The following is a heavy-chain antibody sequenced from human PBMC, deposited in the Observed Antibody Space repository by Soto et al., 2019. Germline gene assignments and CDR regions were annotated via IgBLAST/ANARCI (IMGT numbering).Heavy chain of an antibody. D-gene: IGHD2-21*01. Sequence: QVQLVQSGAEVKKPGSSVKVSCKASGGTFSSYAISWVRQAXGXGLXXMGGXIPIFGTANYAQKFQGRVTITADESTSTAYMELSSLRSEDTAVYYCAXGVXXXGXXXXXXXXXYXMDVWGQGTTVTVSS. CDR2: XIPIFGTA. CDR3: AXGVXXXGXXXXXXXXXYXMDV. V-gene: IGHV1-69*01. J-gene: IGHJ6*02. CDR1: GGTFSSYA.